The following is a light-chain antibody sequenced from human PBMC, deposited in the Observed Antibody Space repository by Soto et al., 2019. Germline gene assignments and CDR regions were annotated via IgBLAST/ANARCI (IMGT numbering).Light chain of an antibody. Sequence: EIVMTQSPATLSVSPGERATLSCRASQSVSSNLAWYQQKPGQAPRLLIYGASTRATGIPARFSGSGSGTEFTLTISSLQSEDFAVYYCQPYNNRATFGPGTKVDIK. CDR1: QSVSSN. J-gene: IGKJ3*01. CDR2: GAS. CDR3: QPYNNRAT. V-gene: IGKV3-15*01.